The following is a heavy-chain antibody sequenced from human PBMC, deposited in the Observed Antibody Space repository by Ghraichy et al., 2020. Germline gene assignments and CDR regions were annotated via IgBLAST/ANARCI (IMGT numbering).Heavy chain of an antibody. V-gene: IGHV4-61*01. CDR1: GGSVSSGSYY. CDR3: ARDTRYNWNYGWFDP. CDR2: IYYSGST. J-gene: IGHJ5*02. D-gene: IGHD1-7*01. Sequence: SETLSLTCTVSGGSVSSGSYYWCWIRQPPGKGLEWIGYIYYSGSTNYNPSLKSRVTISVDTSKNQFSLKLSSVTAADTAVYYCARDTRYNWNYGWFDPWGQGTLVTVSS.